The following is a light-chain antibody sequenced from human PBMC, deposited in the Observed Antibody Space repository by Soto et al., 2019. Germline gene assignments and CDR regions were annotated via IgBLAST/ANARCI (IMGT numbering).Light chain of an antibody. CDR3: QRYNGT. Sequence: AIRMTQSTSSFSSSTGDRVTITCRASQGISSYLAWYQQKPGKAPKLLIYKASNLQSGVPSRFSGSGSATEFTLTISSLQPDDSATYYCQRYNGTFGQGTRLEIK. V-gene: IGKV1-8*01. CDR1: QGISSY. CDR2: KAS. J-gene: IGKJ5*01.